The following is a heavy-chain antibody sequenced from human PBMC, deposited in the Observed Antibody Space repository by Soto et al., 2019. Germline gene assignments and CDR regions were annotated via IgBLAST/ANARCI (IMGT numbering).Heavy chain of an antibody. Sequence: GGSLRLSCLASGFTFSDYNMHWVRQSPGKGLEWVAIIWFDGSKKYYADPVQGRFSISRDNSRDTLSLQMSGLRVEDTGVYFCARDLYSTYPSDAFNAWGRGTSVTVSS. CDR3: ARDLYSTYPSDAFNA. J-gene: IGHJ3*01. V-gene: IGHV3-33*01. CDR1: GFTFSDYN. D-gene: IGHD6-13*01. CDR2: IWFDGSKK.